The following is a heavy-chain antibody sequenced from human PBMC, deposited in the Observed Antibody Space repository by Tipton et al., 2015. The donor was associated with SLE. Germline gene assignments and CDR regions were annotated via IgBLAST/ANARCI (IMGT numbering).Heavy chain of an antibody. J-gene: IGHJ5*02. D-gene: IGHD1-26*01. V-gene: IGHV1-46*01. CDR1: GYTFTTYS. CDR2: ISPSNGYT. CDR3: ARSGSYFGWFDP. Sequence: QSGAEVKKPGASVKVSCKASGYTFTTYSMHWVRQAPGQGLEWLGTISPSNGYTDYAQNFQGRVTMARDTSTSTVYMELYSLRSEDTAVYYCARSGSYFGWFDPWGQGTLVTVSS.